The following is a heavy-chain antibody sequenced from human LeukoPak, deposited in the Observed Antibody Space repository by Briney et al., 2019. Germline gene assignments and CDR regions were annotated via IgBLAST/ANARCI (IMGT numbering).Heavy chain of an antibody. CDR1: GFTFSSYG. J-gene: IGHJ6*02. D-gene: IGHD4/OR15-4a*01. CDR2: ISTSGHQK. Sequence: GGSLRLSCAASGFTFSSYGMHWVRQAPGKGLEWVSGISTSGHQKFYANYVKGRFTISRDDSKNTVYLQMDSLRAEDTALYYCAKTLTKYYYYYYGLDVWGQGTTVTVSS. V-gene: IGHV3-23*01. CDR3: AKTLTKYYYYYYGLDV.